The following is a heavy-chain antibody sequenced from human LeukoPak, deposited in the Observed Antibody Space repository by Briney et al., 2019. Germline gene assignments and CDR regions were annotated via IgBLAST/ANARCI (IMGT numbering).Heavy chain of an antibody. CDR2: TYYRSNLYN. CDR1: GDIFSSNSAA. V-gene: IGHV6-1*01. Sequence: SQTLSLTCAISGDIFSSNSAAWNWIRQSPSRGLEWLERTYYRSNLYNDYAVSVKNRITINPDTSKNQFSLQLNSVTPEDTAVYYCARSPWVGATTVWYDYWGQGTLVTVSS. CDR3: ARSPWVGATTVWYDY. D-gene: IGHD1-26*01. J-gene: IGHJ4*02.